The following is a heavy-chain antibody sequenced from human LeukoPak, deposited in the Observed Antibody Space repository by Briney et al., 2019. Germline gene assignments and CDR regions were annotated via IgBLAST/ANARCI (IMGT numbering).Heavy chain of an antibody. CDR2: IYSGGST. CDR1: GFTVSSSY. CDR3: ARDASPYCSSTSCYAH. J-gene: IGHJ4*02. D-gene: IGHD2-2*01. V-gene: IGHV3-66*01. Sequence: GGSLRLSCAASGFTVSSSYMSWVRQAPGKGLEWVSVIYSGGSTYYADSVKGRFTISRDNSKNTLLLQMNSLRAEDTAVYYCARDASPYCSSTSCYAHWGQGTLVTVSS.